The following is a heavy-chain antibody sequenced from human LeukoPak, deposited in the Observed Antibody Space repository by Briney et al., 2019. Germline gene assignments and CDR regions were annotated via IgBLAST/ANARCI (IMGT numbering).Heavy chain of an antibody. CDR2: ITRGSSHI. Sequence: GGSLSLSSAAAGFSFNKYNMNWVRPTPGRGLEWVSSITRGSSHIYYADSVKGRFTISRDNAKSSLYLQMNSLRTEDTAVYYCARDPYSGSYWADYYYYMDVWGKGTTVTISS. CDR3: ARDPYSGSYWADYYYYMDV. D-gene: IGHD1-26*01. CDR1: GFSFNKYN. J-gene: IGHJ6*03. V-gene: IGHV3-21*01.